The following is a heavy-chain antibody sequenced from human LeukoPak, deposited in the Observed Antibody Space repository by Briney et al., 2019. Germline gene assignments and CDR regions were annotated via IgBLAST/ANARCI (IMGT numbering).Heavy chain of an antibody. D-gene: IGHD2-2*01. J-gene: IGHJ2*01. V-gene: IGHV3-21*01. CDR3: AREGVAMAHWHFDL. CDR2: FSRSSSYI. CDR1: GFTINCYT. Sequence: GGSLSLYSSASGFTINCYTRNWHRQAPGKGLEWVSSFSRSSSYIYYADSVKGRLTISRAIAKNSLYLQINSLRAEDTAVYYCAREGVAMAHWHFDLWGRGTLVTVSS.